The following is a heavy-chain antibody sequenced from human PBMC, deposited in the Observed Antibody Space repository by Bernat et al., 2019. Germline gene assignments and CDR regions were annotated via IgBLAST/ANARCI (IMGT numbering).Heavy chain of an antibody. J-gene: IGHJ3*02. Sequence: QMQVVQSGPEVKEPGTSVKVSCKTSGFTFSGSAVQWVRQARGQGLEWIGWIIVGSAATKYAQSVQDRVTITRDMTTNTAYLELSSLGSEDTAMYYCAAERYNSGLYHCCNFEIWGQGTPVTVSS. CDR1: GFTFSGSA. V-gene: IGHV1-58*01. D-gene: IGHD6-19*01. CDR2: IIVGSAAT. CDR3: AAERYNSGLYHCCNFEI.